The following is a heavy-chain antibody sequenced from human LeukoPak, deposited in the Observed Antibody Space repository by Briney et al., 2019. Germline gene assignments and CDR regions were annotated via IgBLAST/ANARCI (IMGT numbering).Heavy chain of an antibody. V-gene: IGHV4-4*07. CDR3: ARDYDYVWGSYPGNSRAPNWFDP. CDR2: IYTSGST. Sequence: SETLSLTCTVSGGSISSYYWSWIRQPAGKGLEWIGRIYTSGSTNYNPSLKSRVTMSVDTSKNQFSLKLSSVTAADTAVYYCARDYDYVWGSYPGNSRAPNWFDPWGQGTLVTVSS. CDR1: GGSISSYY. J-gene: IGHJ5*02. D-gene: IGHD3-16*01.